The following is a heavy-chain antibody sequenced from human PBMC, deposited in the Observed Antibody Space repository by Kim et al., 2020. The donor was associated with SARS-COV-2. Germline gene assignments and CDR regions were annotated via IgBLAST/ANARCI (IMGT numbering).Heavy chain of an antibody. Sequence: VKGRFTISRDHSKTTLYLQMNSLRAEDTAVYYCARDQGASSSSVHDAFDIWGQGTMVTVSS. V-gene: IGHV3-30*01. D-gene: IGHD6-6*01. CDR3: ARDQGASSSSVHDAFDI. J-gene: IGHJ3*02.